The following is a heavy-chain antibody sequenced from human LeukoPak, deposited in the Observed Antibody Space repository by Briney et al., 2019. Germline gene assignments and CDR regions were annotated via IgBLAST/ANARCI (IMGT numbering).Heavy chain of an antibody. D-gene: IGHD3-3*01. Sequence: SETLSLTCTVSGGSISSYYWSWIRQPPGKGLEWIGYIYYSGSTNYNPSLKSRVTISVDTSKNQFSLKLSSVTAADTAVYYCARVEGDAFDIWGQGTMVTVSS. CDR2: IYYSGST. V-gene: IGHV4-59*01. J-gene: IGHJ3*02. CDR3: ARVEGDAFDI. CDR1: GGSISSYY.